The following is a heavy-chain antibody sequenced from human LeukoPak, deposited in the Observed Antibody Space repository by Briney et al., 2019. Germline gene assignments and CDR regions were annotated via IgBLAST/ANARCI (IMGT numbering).Heavy chain of an antibody. CDR3: ARGGIGGATPDY. J-gene: IGHJ4*02. CDR2: VNNDGTGT. CDR1: GFIFSRYW. Sequence: GGSLRLSCAASGFIFSRYWMHWVRQAPGKGLVWVAQVNNDGTGTNYADSVKGRFTMSRDNAKNTLYLQMNNLRAEDTAVYYCARGGIGGATPDYWGQGALVTVSS. V-gene: IGHV3-74*01. D-gene: IGHD1-26*01.